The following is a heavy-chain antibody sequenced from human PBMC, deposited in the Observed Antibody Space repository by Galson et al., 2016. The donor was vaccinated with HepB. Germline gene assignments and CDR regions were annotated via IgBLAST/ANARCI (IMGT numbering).Heavy chain of an antibody. CDR2: VYPGDSDT. J-gene: IGHJ3*02. CDR3: ASAPPIAPMYYYDGSGDGEPDAFDI. CDR1: GYSFTSYW. D-gene: IGHD3-22*01. Sequence: QSGAEVKKPGESLKISCKGSGYSFTSYWIGWVRQMPGKGLEWMGIVYPGDSDTRYSPSFQGQVTISADKSISTAYLQWSSLKASDTAMYYCASAPPIAPMYYYDGSGDGEPDAFDIWGQGTMVTVSS. V-gene: IGHV5-51*01.